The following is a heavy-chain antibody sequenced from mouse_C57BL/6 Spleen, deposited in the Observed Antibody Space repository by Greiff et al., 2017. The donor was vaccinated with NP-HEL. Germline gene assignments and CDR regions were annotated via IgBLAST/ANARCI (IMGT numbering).Heavy chain of an antibody. V-gene: IGHV1-80*01. D-gene: IGHD6-1*01. J-gene: IGHJ1*03. CDR3: ARSLLGYFDV. CDR1: GYAFSSYW. CDR2: IYPGDGDT. Sequence: QVQLQQSGAELVKPGASVKISCEASGYAFSSYWMNWVKQRPGKGLEWIGQIYPGDGDTNYNGKFKGKATLTADKSSSTAYMQLSSLTSVDSAVYFCARSLLGYFDVWGTGTTVTVSS.